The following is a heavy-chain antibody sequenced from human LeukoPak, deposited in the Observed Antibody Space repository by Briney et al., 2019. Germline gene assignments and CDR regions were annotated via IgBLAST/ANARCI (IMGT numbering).Heavy chain of an antibody. CDR3: ARILSSGYYGLLDDY. CDR2: IYYSGST. Sequence: SETLSLTCTVSGGSISSSSYYWGWIRQPPGKGLEWIGSIYYSGSTYYNPSLKSRVTISVDTSKNQFSLKLSSVTAADTAVYYCARILSSGYYGLLDDYWGQGTLVTVSS. V-gene: IGHV4-39*01. J-gene: IGHJ4*02. CDR1: GGSISSSSYY. D-gene: IGHD3-22*01.